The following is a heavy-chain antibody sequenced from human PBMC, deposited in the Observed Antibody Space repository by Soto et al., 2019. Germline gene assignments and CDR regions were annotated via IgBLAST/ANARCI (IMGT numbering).Heavy chain of an antibody. V-gene: IGHV1-69*02. J-gene: IGHJ6*04. CDR2: IIPVLELA. D-gene: IGHD3-10*01. Sequence: QAQLVQSGAEVKKPGSSVKVSCKASGGTFNRETFSWVRQAPGQGLQWMGRIIPVLELADYAQKFEGRVTIPADTSTTTVYLDLSGLGSDDTAVYYCARGGKLGGDLDVWGKGSPVIVSS. CDR1: GGTFNRET. CDR3: ARGGKLGGDLDV.